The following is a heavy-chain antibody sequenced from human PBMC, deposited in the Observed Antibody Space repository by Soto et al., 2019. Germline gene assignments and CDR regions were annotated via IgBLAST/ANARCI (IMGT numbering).Heavy chain of an antibody. J-gene: IGHJ5*01. CDR2: INNSGTT. V-gene: IGHV4-34*01. CDR1: GGSFSGHY. CDR3: ATATVSSFWFDS. Sequence: SETLSLTXAVYGGSFSGHYWSWVRQSPGKGLEWIGEINNSGTTNYNSSLKSRVSIELDTSKKQFSLRLASVTVADTAVYFCATATVSSFWFDSWGQGTLVTL. D-gene: IGHD4-4*01.